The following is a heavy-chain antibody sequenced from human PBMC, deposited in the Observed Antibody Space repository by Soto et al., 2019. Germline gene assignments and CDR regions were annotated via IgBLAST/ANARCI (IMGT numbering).Heavy chain of an antibody. J-gene: IGHJ6*02. V-gene: IGHV4-34*01. CDR1: GGSFSGYY. Sequence: PSETLSLTCAVYGGSFSGYYWSWIRQPPGKGLEWIGEINHSGSTNYNPSLKSRVTISVDTSKNQFSLKLSSVTAADTAVYYCARGGHYYDSSGYYYQVYYYGMDVWGQGTTVTSP. CDR2: INHSGST. CDR3: ARGGHYYDSSGYYYQVYYYGMDV. D-gene: IGHD3-22*01.